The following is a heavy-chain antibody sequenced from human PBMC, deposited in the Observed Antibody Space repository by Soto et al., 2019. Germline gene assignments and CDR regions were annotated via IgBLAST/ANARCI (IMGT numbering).Heavy chain of an antibody. J-gene: IGHJ1*01. D-gene: IGHD6-13*01. V-gene: IGHV1-69*12. Sequence: QVQLVQSGAEVRKPGSSVKVSCKASGGTFSSYAFSWVRQAPGQGLEWMGDIIPILGTTNNAQKFRGRVTMTADESTSTAYMELSSLTSEDTAVYYCARDNAAAGTLVYFQQWGQGTLVTVPS. CDR3: ARDNAAAGTLVYFQQ. CDR2: IIPILGTT. CDR1: GGTFSSYA.